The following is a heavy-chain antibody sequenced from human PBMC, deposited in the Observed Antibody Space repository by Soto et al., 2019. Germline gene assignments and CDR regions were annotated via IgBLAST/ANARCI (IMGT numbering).Heavy chain of an antibody. V-gene: IGHV3-13*01. Sequence: GGSLRLSCAASGFTFSSYDMHWVRQATGKGLEWVSAIGTAGDTYYPGSVKGRFTISRENAKNSLYLQMNSLRAEDTAVYYCARGHDFWSGYNGMDVWGQGTTVTVSS. CDR2: IGTAGDT. CDR3: ARGHDFWSGYNGMDV. D-gene: IGHD3-3*01. J-gene: IGHJ6*02. CDR1: GFTFSSYD.